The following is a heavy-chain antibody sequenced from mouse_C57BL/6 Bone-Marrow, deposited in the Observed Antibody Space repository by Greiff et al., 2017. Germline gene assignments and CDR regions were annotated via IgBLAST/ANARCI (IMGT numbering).Heavy chain of an antibody. CDR1: GYAFSSSW. V-gene: IGHV1-82*01. J-gene: IGHJ2*01. Sequence: QVQLQQSGPELVKPGASVKISCKASGYAFSSSWLNWVKQRPGKGLEWIGRIYPGDGDTNYNGKFKGKATLTADKSSITAYMQLSSLTSEDSAVYFCARADFTKGFDYWGQGTTLTVSS. D-gene: IGHD1-1*01. CDR2: IYPGDGDT. CDR3: ARADFTKGFDY.